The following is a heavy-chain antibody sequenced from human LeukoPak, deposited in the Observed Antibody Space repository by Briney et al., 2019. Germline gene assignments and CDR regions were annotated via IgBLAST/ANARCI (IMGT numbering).Heavy chain of an antibody. CDR2: IIPIFGTA. J-gene: IGHJ1*01. D-gene: IGHD2-15*01. CDR1: GGTFSSYA. CDR3: ARDPYYCSGGSCYVAEYFQH. V-gene: IGHV1-69*01. Sequence: SVKVSCKASGGTFSSYAISWVRQAPGQGLEWMGGIIPIFGTANYAQKFRGRVTITADESTSTAYMELSSLRSEDTAVYYCARDPYYCSGGSCYVAEYFQHWGPGHPGHRLL.